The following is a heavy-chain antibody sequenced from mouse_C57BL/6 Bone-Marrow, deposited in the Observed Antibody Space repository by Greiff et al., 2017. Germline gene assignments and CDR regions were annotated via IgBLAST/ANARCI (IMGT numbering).Heavy chain of an antibody. V-gene: IGHV1-64*01. Sequence: VQLQQPGAELVKPGASVKLSCKASGYTFTSYWMHWVKQRPGQGLAWIGMIHPARGSTNYNEKFKSKATLTVAKSSSTAYMQLSSLTSEDSAVYYCADGDYVYCYFDVWGTGTTVTVSS. J-gene: IGHJ1*03. CDR2: IHPARGST. CDR3: ADGDYVYCYFDV. D-gene: IGHD2-13*01. CDR1: GYTFTSYW.